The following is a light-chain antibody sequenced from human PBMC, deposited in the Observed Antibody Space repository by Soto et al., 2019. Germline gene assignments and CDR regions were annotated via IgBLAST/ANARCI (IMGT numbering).Light chain of an antibody. CDR2: AAS. CDR1: QAIINY. V-gene: IGKV1-9*01. J-gene: IGKJ2*01. CDR3: QQLHSYPLT. Sequence: DIQLTQSPSFLSASVGDRVTVTCRASQAIINYLAWYQQTPGKAPKLLIYAASTLQSGVPSRFSGSGSGTEFTLTISSLQPEDFATYYCQQLHSYPLTFGQGTKLEIK.